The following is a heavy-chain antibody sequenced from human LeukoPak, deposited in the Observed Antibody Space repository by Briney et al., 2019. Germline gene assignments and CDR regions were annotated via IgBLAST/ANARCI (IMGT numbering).Heavy chain of an antibody. J-gene: IGHJ6*03. CDR2: IHYSGST. Sequence: NASETLSLTCTVSGGSISSYYWSWIRQPPGKGPEWIGYIHYSGSTHYNPSLKSRVTISVDTSKNQVSLKLRSVTAADTAVYYCARTTEGYAGGPGYSYYYYMDVWGKGTTVTISS. CDR1: GGSISSYY. D-gene: IGHD5-12*01. CDR3: ARTTEGYAGGPGYSYYYYMDV. V-gene: IGHV4-59*01.